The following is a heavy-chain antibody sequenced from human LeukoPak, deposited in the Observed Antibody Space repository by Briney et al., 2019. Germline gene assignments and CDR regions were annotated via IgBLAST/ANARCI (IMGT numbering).Heavy chain of an antibody. CDR2: ISSSSSYT. CDR1: GFTFSDYY. Sequence: GGSLRLSCAASGFTFSDYYMSWIRQAPGKGLEWVSFISSSSSYTMSADSVKGRFTISRDNAKNSLYLQTNSLRAEDTAVYYCARGSRVIDYWGQGTLVSVSS. J-gene: IGHJ4*02. V-gene: IGHV3-11*05. CDR3: ARGSRVIDY. D-gene: IGHD2-15*01.